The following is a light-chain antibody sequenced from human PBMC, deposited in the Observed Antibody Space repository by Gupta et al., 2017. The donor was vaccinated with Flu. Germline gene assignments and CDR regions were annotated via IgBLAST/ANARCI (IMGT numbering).Light chain of an antibody. Sequence: TCGGNNIKNRNVHWYQQKPGQAPVLVIYRDISRPAGIPERFSGSNSGNTATLTISGAQAGDEADYYCQVWDSSTEVFGGGTKLTVL. J-gene: IGLJ2*01. CDR1: NIKNRN. CDR2: RDI. V-gene: IGLV3-9*01. CDR3: QVWDSSTEV.